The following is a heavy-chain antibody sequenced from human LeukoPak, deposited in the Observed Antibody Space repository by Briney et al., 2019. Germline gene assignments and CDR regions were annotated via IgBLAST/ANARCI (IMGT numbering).Heavy chain of an antibody. CDR2: MNPNSGNT. D-gene: IGHD6-19*01. CDR3: ARYSSGWYVSWFDP. V-gene: IGHV1-8*01. J-gene: IGHJ5*02. Sequence: ASVKVSCKASGYTFTSYDINWVRQATGQGLEWMGWMNPNSGNTGYAQKFQGRVTMTRNTSRSTAYMELSSLRSEDTAVYYCARYSSGWYVSWFDPWGQGTLVTVSS. CDR1: GYTFTSYD.